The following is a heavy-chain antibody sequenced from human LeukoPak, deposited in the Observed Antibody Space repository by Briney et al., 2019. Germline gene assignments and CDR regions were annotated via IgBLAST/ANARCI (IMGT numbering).Heavy chain of an antibody. CDR2: IIPIFGTA. J-gene: IGHJ4*02. D-gene: IGHD3-22*01. Sequence: ASVKVSCKASGGTFSSYAISWVRQAPGQGLEWMGGIIPIFGTANYAQKFQGRVTITADESTSTAYMELSSLRSDDTAVYYCAMYYYDSSGYYAPHFDYWGQGTLVTVSS. CDR1: GGTFSSYA. V-gene: IGHV1-69*13. CDR3: AMYYYDSSGYYAPHFDY.